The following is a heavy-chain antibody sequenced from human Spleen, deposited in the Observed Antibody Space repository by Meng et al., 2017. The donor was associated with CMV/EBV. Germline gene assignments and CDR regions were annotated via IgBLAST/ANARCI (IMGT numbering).Heavy chain of an antibody. V-gene: IGHV3-23*01. CDR2: ISASGGST. Sequence: GESLKISCVASGFIFSTYAMHWVRQAPGKGLEWVSGISASGGSTYNADSVKGRFTISRDNSKNTLYLQMNSLRAEDTAVYYCAKDRTYSGSPRAFDYWGQGTLVTVSS. CDR1: GFIFSTYA. CDR3: AKDRTYSGSPRAFDY. J-gene: IGHJ4*02. D-gene: IGHD1-26*01.